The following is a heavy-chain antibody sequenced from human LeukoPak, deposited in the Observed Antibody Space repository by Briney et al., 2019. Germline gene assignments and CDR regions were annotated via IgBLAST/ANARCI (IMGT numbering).Heavy chain of an antibody. CDR1: GFTFSSYW. CDR2: IKQDGSEK. J-gene: IGHJ4*02. Sequence: PGGSLRLSCAASGFTFSSYWMSWVRRAPGKGLEWVANIKQDGSEKYYVDSVKGRFTISRDNAKNTVYLQMNSLRAEDTAVYYCTPDLREIVAHDGDYWGQGTLVTVSS. CDR3: TPDLREIVAHDGDY. D-gene: IGHD3-22*01. V-gene: IGHV3-7*01.